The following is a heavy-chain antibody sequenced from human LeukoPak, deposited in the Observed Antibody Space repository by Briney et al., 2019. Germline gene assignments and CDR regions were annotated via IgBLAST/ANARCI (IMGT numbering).Heavy chain of an antibody. CDR3: ARDRWGRITMVRGPLSYYYGMDV. J-gene: IGHJ6*02. Sequence: GGSLRLSCAASGFTFSDYYMSWIRQAPGKGLEWVSYISSSGSTIYYADSVKGRFTISRDNAKNSLYLQMNSLRAGDTAVYYCARDRWGRITMVRGPLSYYYGMDVWGQGTTVTVSS. D-gene: IGHD3-10*01. CDR2: ISSSGSTI. V-gene: IGHV3-11*01. CDR1: GFTFSDYY.